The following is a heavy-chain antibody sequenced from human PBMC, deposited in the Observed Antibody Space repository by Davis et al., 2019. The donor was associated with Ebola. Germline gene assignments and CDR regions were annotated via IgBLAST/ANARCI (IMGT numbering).Heavy chain of an antibody. CDR1: GFTFDDYA. CDR2: ISSNGGST. D-gene: IGHD1-26*01. J-gene: IGHJ4*02. V-gene: IGHV3-64*01. CDR3: ARGGVGATWGSDY. Sequence: GESLKISCAASGFTFDDYAMHWVRQAPGKGLEYVSAISSNGGSTYYANSVKGRFTISRDNAKNSLYLQMNSLRAEDTAVYYCARGGVGATWGSDYWGQGTLVTVSS.